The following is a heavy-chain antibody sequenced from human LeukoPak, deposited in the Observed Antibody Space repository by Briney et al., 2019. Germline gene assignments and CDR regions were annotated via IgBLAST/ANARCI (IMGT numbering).Heavy chain of an antibody. D-gene: IGHD6-13*01. CDR3: ARDQGLVAAAGTSAHYGMDV. Sequence: GGSLRLPCAASGFTFSSYWMSWVRQAPGKGLEWVANIKQDGSEKYYVDSVKGRFTISRDNAKNSLYLQMNSLRAEDTAVYYCARDQGLVAAAGTSAHYGMDVWGQGTTVTVSS. J-gene: IGHJ6*02. CDR2: IKQDGSEK. CDR1: GFTFSSYW. V-gene: IGHV3-7*01.